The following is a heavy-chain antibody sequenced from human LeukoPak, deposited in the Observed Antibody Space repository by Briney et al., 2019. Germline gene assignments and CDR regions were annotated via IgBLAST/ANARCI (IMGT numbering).Heavy chain of an antibody. CDR3: ARGRSFTGSCWFDP. Sequence: GGSLRLSCAASGFTVSSNYMSWVRQAPGKGLEWVSVIYSGGSTYYADSVKGRFTISRDNSKNTLYLQMNSLRAEDTAVYYCARGRSFTGSCWFDPWGQGTLVTVSS. J-gene: IGHJ5*02. D-gene: IGHD1-1*01. V-gene: IGHV3-53*01. CDR1: GFTVSSNY. CDR2: IYSGGST.